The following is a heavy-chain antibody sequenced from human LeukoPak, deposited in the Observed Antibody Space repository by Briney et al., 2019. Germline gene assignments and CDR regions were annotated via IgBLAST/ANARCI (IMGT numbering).Heavy chain of an antibody. Sequence: SETLSLTCAVYGGSFSGYYWSWIRQPPGKGLEWIGEINHSGSTNYNPSLKSRVTISVDTSKNQFSLKLSSVTAADTAVYYCARDGIAARQAGRGGFDYWGQGTLVTVSS. CDR1: GGSFSGYY. CDR2: INHSGST. V-gene: IGHV4-34*01. J-gene: IGHJ4*02. CDR3: ARDGIAARQAGRGGFDY. D-gene: IGHD6-6*01.